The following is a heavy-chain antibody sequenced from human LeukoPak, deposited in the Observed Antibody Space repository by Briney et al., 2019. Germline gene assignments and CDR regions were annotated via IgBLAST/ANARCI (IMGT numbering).Heavy chain of an antibody. CDR1: GGSISSYY. J-gene: IGHJ3*02. Sequence: PSETLSLTCTVSGGSISSYYWSWIRQPPGKGLEWIGYIYYSGSTNYNPSLKSRVTISVDTSKNQFSLKLSSVTAADTAVYYCARREFYDILTSAMGDAFDIWGQGTMVTVSS. CDR3: ARREFYDILTSAMGDAFDI. V-gene: IGHV4-59*08. D-gene: IGHD3-9*01. CDR2: IYYSGST.